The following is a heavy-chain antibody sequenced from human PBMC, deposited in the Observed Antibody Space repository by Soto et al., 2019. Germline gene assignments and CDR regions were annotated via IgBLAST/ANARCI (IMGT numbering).Heavy chain of an antibody. CDR2: IYYSGST. CDR3: AREFDYGGNDEGYYFDY. CDR1: GGSISSGDYY. Sequence: PSETLSLTCTVSGGSISSGDYYWSWIRQPPGKGLEWIGYIYYSGSTYYNPSLKSRVTISVDTSKNQFSLKLSSVTAADTAVYYCAREFDYGGNDEGYYFDYWGQGTLVTVSS. D-gene: IGHD4-17*01. J-gene: IGHJ4*02. V-gene: IGHV4-30-4*01.